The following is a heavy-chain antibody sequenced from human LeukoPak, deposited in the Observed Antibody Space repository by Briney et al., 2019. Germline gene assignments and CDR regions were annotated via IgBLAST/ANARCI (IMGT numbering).Heavy chain of an antibody. CDR3: ARDNYYDSSVNWFDP. D-gene: IGHD3-22*01. CDR1: GYTFTSYG. V-gene: IGHV1-18*01. CDR2: ISAYNGNT. J-gene: IGHJ5*02. Sequence: ASVKVSCKASGYTFTSYGISWVRQAPGQGLEWVGWISAYNGNTNYAQKLQGRVTMTTDTSTSTAYMELRSLRSDDTAVYYCARDNYYDSSVNWFDPWGQGTLVTVSS.